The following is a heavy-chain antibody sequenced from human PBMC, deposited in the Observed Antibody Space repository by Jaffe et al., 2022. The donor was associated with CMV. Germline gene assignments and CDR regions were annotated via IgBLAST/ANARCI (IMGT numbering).Heavy chain of an antibody. CDR3: ARDPNRLLGWFDP. D-gene: IGHD2-8*02. V-gene: IGHV1-18*04. CDR2: ISEYNGDT. J-gene: IGHJ5*02. CDR1: GYTFRNYG. Sequence: QVQLVQSGGEVKKPGASVKVSCKASGYTFRNYGITWVRQAPGEGLEWMGWISEYNGDTIYALKFQGRVTLTTDTSTNTAYLEMRGLRSEDTAVYYCARDPNRLLGWFDPWGQGTLISVSS.